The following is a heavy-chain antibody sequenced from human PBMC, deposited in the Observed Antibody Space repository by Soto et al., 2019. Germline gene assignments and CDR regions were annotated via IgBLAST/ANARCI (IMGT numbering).Heavy chain of an antibody. CDR3: ARDFGHGYYLDY. CDR1: GFSFSNYN. Sequence: LRLSCVASGFSFSNYNMNWVRQAPGKGLEWVSYITDSSDTVHYADSVRGRFTISRDNAESSLYLQMNSLRDEDTAVYFCARDFGHGYYLDYWGRGTLVTVSS. J-gene: IGHJ4*02. D-gene: IGHD3-3*01. CDR2: ITDSSDTV. V-gene: IGHV3-48*02.